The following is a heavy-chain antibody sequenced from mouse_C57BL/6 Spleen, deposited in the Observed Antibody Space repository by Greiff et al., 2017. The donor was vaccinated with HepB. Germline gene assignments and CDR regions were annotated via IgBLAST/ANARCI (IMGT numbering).Heavy chain of an antibody. CDR3: ASGGSNSYAMDY. Sequence: QVQLQQPGAELVRPGSSVKLSCKASGYTFTSYWMHWVKQRPIQGLEWIGNIDPSDSETHYNQKFKDKATLTVDKSSSTAYMQLSSLTSEDSAVYYCASGGSNSYAMDYWGQGTSVTVSS. V-gene: IGHV1-52*01. D-gene: IGHD2-5*01. J-gene: IGHJ4*01. CDR1: GYTFTSYW. CDR2: IDPSDSET.